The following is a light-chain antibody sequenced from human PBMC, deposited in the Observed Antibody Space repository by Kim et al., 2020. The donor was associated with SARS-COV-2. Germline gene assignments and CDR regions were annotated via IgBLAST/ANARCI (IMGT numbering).Light chain of an antibody. CDR1: QSLLSSNGYNF. V-gene: IGKV2-28*01. CDR3: MQALQTPYT. CDR2: LGS. Sequence: ESSSVSCKSSQSLLSSNGYNFLAWYLQKPGQSPQLLIYLGSNRASGVPDRFSGSGSGTDFTLKIRRVEAEDVGVYYCMQALQTPYTFGQGTKLEI. J-gene: IGKJ2*01.